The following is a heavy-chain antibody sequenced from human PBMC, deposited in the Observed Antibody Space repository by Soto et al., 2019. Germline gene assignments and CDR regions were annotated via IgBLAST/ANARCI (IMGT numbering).Heavy chain of an antibody. V-gene: IGHV3-13*05. D-gene: IGHD3-22*01. J-gene: IGHJ4*02. CDR1: GFTVRYYD. CDR2: VVTTGDP. CDR3: TRGVMYNSSGTDFEY. Sequence: EVQLVESGGGLVHPGGSLRLSCAASGFTVRYYDMHWVRQVTGKGLEWVSAVVTTGDPYYPGSVKGRFTVSRDIAKNTVYLQMNSLRAGDTAIYYCTRGVMYNSSGTDFEYWGQGTLVTVSS.